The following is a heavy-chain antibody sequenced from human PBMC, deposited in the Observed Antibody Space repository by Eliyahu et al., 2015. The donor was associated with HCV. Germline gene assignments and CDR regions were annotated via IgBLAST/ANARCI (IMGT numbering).Heavy chain of an antibody. Sequence: QVHLQESGPGLVKPSDTXSXTCTVSGGSISXYYWSWIRXPPGKGLEWIGYIYYSGSTNYNPSLKSRVTISVDTSKNQFXLKLSSVTAADTAVYYCARDLDPGAYDRGGYRRPPIDAFDIWGQGTMVTVSS. D-gene: IGHD3-22*01. CDR1: GGSISXYY. V-gene: IGHV4-59*13. J-gene: IGHJ3*02. CDR3: ARDLDPGAYDRGGYRRPPIDAFDI. CDR2: IYYSGST.